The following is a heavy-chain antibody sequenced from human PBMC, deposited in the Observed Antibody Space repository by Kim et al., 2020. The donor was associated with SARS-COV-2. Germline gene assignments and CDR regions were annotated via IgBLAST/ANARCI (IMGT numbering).Heavy chain of an antibody. CDR3: AKVVVGARPGAFDI. CDR1: GFTFDDYA. Sequence: GGSLRLSCAASGFTFDDYAMHWVRQAPGKGLEWVSGISWNSGSIGYADSVKGRFTISRDNAKNSLYLQMNSLRAEDTALYYCAKVVVGARPGAFDIWGQGTMVTVSS. J-gene: IGHJ3*02. V-gene: IGHV3-9*01. D-gene: IGHD1-26*01. CDR2: ISWNSGSI.